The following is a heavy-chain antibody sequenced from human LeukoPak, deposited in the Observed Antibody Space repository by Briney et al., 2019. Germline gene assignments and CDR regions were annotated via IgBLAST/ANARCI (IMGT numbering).Heavy chain of an antibody. CDR2: INPSGGST. D-gene: IGHD3-10*01. CDR1: GYTFTSYY. J-gene: IGHJ6*02. Sequence: ASVKVSCKASGYTFTSYYMHWVRQAPGQGLEWMGIINPSGGSTSYAQKFQGRVTMTRDTSTSTVYMELSSLRFEDTAVYYCARDYRVLWFGELLDNYYYYGMDVWGQGTTVTVSS. CDR3: ARDYRVLWFGELLDNYYYYGMDV. V-gene: IGHV1-46*01.